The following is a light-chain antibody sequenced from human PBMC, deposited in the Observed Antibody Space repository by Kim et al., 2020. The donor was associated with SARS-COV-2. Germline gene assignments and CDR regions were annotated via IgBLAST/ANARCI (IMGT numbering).Light chain of an antibody. CDR3: QQYGSSPYT. CDR2: GAS. J-gene: IGKJ2*01. V-gene: IGKV3-20*01. CDR1: QSVSRNY. Sequence: LYAGERATRACRASQSVSRNYLAWDQQRPGQAPRLLVYGASGRATGIPDRFSGSGSGTDFTLTISRLEPEDFAVYYCQQYGSSPYTFGQGTKLGI.